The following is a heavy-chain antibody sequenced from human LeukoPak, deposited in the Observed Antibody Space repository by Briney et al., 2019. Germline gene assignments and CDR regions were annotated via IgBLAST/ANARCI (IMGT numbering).Heavy chain of an antibody. D-gene: IGHD5-12*01. Sequence: PTGGSLRLSCAASGFTFSSYAMSWVRQAPGKGLEWVSAISGSGGSTYYADSVKGRFTISRDNSKNTLYLQMNSLRAEDTAVYYCAKDVEVDSGYDFHDAFDIWGQGTMVTVSS. J-gene: IGHJ3*02. V-gene: IGHV3-23*01. CDR2: ISGSGGST. CDR3: AKDVEVDSGYDFHDAFDI. CDR1: GFTFSSYA.